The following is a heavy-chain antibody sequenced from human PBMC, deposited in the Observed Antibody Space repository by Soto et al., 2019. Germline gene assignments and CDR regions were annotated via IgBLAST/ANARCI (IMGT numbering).Heavy chain of an antibody. CDR2: IYYSGST. D-gene: IGHD6-19*01. V-gene: IGHV4-61*01. J-gene: IGHJ6*02. CDR3: ARGIEGWYQGRYYYGMDV. CDR1: GGSVSSGSYY. Sequence: QVQLQESGPGLVKPSETLSLTCTVSGGSVSSGSYYWSWIRQPPGKGLEWIGYIYYSGSTNYNPSLKSRVTISVDTSKNLFSLKLSSVTAADTAVYYCARGIEGWYQGRYYYGMDVWGQGTPVTVSS.